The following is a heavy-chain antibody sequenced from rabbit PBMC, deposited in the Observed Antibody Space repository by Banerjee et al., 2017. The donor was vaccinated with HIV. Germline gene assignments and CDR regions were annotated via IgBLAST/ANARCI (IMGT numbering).Heavy chain of an antibody. CDR2: IYAGSSGVT. D-gene: IGHD6-1*01. J-gene: IGHJ4*01. CDR1: GFSFSSSYW. CDR3: ARMGAAYVGFDCNL. Sequence: QEQLEESGGDLVKPEGSLTLTCTASGFSFSSSYWVCWVRQAPGKGLEWIACIYAGSSGVTDYANWAKGRFTISKTSSTTVTLQMTSLTAADTATYFCARMGAAYVGFDCNLWGPGTLVTVS. V-gene: IGHV1S45*01.